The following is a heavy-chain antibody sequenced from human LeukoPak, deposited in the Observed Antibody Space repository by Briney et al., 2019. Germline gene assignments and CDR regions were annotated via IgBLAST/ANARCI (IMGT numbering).Heavy chain of an antibody. Sequence: PSQTLSLTCTVSGGSISSGGYYWSWIRQHPGKGLEWIGYIYYSGSTYYNPSLKSRVTISVDTSKNQFSLKLSSVTAADTAVYCCARARSKGSYSFDYWGQGTLVTVSS. CDR3: ARARSKGSYSFDY. D-gene: IGHD1-26*01. V-gene: IGHV4-31*03. CDR1: GGSISSGGYY. J-gene: IGHJ4*02. CDR2: IYYSGST.